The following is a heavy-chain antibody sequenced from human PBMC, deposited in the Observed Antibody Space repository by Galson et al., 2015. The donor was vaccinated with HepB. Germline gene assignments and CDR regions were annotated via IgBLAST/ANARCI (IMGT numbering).Heavy chain of an antibody. J-gene: IGHJ6*02. CDR2: IYPGDSDT. D-gene: IGHD3-10*01. CDR3: ARQAMVRGIIIYPELIHYGMDV. Sequence: QSGAEVKKPGESLKISCKGSGSSFTSYWIGWVRQMPGKGLEWMGIIYPGDSDTRYSPSFQGQVTISADKSISTAYLQWSSLKASDTAIYYCARQAMVRGIIIYPELIHYGMDVWGQGTTVTVSS. V-gene: IGHV5-51*01. CDR1: GSSFTSYW.